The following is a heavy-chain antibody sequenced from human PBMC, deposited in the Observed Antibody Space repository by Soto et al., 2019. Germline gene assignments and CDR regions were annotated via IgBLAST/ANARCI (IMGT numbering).Heavy chain of an antibody. CDR2: IGSSSSYI. D-gene: IGHD6-6*01. V-gene: IGHV3-21*01. CDR3: ARISSSEVYYYYYMDV. CDR1: GFTFSSYS. Sequence: EVQLVESGGGLVKPGGSLRLSCAASGFTFSSYSMNWVRQAPGEGLEWVSSIGSSSSYIYYADSVKGRFTISRDNAKNSLYLQMNSLRAEDTAVYYCARISSSEVYYYYYMDVWGKGTTVTVSS. J-gene: IGHJ6*03.